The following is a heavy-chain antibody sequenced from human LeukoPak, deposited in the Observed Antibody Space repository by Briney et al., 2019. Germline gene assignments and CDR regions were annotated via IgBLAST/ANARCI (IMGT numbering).Heavy chain of an antibody. CDR1: GFTFSSYG. Sequence: GGSLRLSCAASGFTFSSYGMHWVRQAPGKGLEWVAVIWYDGSNKYYADSVKGRFTISRDNSKNTLYLQMNSLRAEDTAVYYCARDGRADNYDFYYFDYWGQGTLVTVSS. J-gene: IGHJ4*02. V-gene: IGHV3-33*01. CDR3: ARDGRADNYDFYYFDY. D-gene: IGHD3-3*01. CDR2: IWYDGSNK.